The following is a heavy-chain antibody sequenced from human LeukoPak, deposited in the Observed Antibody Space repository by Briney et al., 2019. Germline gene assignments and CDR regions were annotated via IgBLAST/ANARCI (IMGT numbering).Heavy chain of an antibody. D-gene: IGHD6-19*01. CDR2: ISPYNGNT. Sequence: GASVKVSCEASGYTFTSYGISWVRQAPGQGLEWMGWISPYNGNTNYAQKLQGRVTMTTDTSTSTAYMELRSLRSDDTAVYYCARARTVGRAVAGTGAPKNNWFDPWGQGTLVTVSS. V-gene: IGHV1-18*01. J-gene: IGHJ5*02. CDR1: GYTFTSYG. CDR3: ARARTVGRAVAGTGAPKNNWFDP.